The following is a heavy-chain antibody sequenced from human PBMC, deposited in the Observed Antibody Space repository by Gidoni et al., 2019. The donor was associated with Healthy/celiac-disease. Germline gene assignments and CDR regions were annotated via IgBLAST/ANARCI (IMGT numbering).Heavy chain of an antibody. D-gene: IGHD6-13*01. CDR3: AKDIKREEQQLDYYYYGMDV. CDR1: GFTFSSHG. Sequence: QVQLVESGGGVVQPGRSLRLSCAASGFTFSSHGMHWVRQAPGKGLEWVAVISYDGSNKYYADSVKGRFTISRDNSKNTLYLQMNSLRAEDTAVYYCAKDIKREEQQLDYYYYGMDVWGQGTTVTVSS. J-gene: IGHJ6*02. V-gene: IGHV3-30*18. CDR2: ISYDGSNK.